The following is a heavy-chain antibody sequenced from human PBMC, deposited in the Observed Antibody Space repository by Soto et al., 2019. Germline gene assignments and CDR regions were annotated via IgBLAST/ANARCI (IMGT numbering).Heavy chain of an antibody. J-gene: IGHJ6*02. CDR2: INHSGST. V-gene: IGHV4-34*01. Sequence: SETLALTCAVYGGSFSGYYWSWIRQPPGKGLEWIGEINHSGSTNYNPSLKSRVTISVDTSKNQFSLKLSSVTAADTAVYYCAREVGFLDYYYYGMDVWGQGTTVTVSS. CDR1: GGSFSGYY. D-gene: IGHD3-3*01. CDR3: AREVGFLDYYYYGMDV.